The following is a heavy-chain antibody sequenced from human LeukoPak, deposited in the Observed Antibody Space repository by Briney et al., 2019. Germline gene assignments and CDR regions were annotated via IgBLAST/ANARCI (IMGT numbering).Heavy chain of an antibody. V-gene: IGHV4-39*01. D-gene: IGHD2-2*01. CDR3: ARRYCSSTSCYSRPNWFDP. CDR2: IYYSGST. J-gene: IGHJ5*02. CDR1: GGSISSSSYY. Sequence: KPSETLSLTYTVSGGSISSSSYYWGWIRQPPGKGLEWIGSIYYSGSTYYNPSLKSRVTISVDTSKNQFSLKLSSVTAADTAVYYCARRYCSSTSCYSRPNWFDPWGQGTLVTVSS.